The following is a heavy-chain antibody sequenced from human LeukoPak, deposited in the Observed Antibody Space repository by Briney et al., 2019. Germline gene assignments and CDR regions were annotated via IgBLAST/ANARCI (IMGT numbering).Heavy chain of an antibody. Sequence: KPSETLSLTCTVPGGSISSYYWSWIRQTPGKGLEWIGYIYYSGSTNYNPSLKSRLTISVDTSKNQFSLKLSSVTAADTAVYYCARHMGLGYTYFYPYFDYWGQGTLVTVSS. D-gene: IGHD1-1*01. V-gene: IGHV4-59*08. J-gene: IGHJ4*01. CDR2: IYYSGST. CDR3: ARHMGLGYTYFYPYFDY. CDR1: GGSISSYY.